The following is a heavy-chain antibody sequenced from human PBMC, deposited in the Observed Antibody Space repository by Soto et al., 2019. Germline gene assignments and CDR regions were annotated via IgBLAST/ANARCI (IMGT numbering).Heavy chain of an antibody. V-gene: IGHV3-48*01. D-gene: IGHD1-26*01. CDR2: LSGSRITI. J-gene: IGHJ6*02. CDR3: VRDQSGSYGYYGMDV. Sequence: GVLRLSCAASGSTFSSYSMNWVRQAPGKGLEWVSYLSGSRITIYYADSVKGRFTISRDNAKNSLYLQMNSLRAEDTAVYYCVRDQSGSYGYYGMDVWGQGTTVTVSS. CDR1: GSTFSSYS.